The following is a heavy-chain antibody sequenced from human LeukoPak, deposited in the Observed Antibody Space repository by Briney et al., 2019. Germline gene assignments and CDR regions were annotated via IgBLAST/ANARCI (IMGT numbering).Heavy chain of an antibody. V-gene: IGHV4-39*01. J-gene: IGHJ3*02. CDR1: GGSISSSSYY. CDR3: ARHWDLYGGYTPKPRDDAFDI. D-gene: IGHD4-17*01. Sequence: SETLSLTCTVSGGSISSSSYYWGWIRQPPGKGLERIGSIYYSRSTYYNPSLTSRVTVSSDTSKIQFSLKLSSVTASETAVYFCARHWDLYGGYTPKPRDDAFDIWGQGTMVTVSS. CDR2: IYYSRST.